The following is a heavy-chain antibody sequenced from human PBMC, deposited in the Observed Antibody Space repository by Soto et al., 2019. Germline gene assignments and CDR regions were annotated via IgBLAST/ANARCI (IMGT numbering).Heavy chain of an antibody. CDR1: GFTFSSYA. J-gene: IGHJ4*02. CDR2: ISYDGSNK. CDR3: ARDPTVTTEPRYYFEY. Sequence: QVQLVESGGGVVQPGRSLRLSCAASGFTFSSYAMHWVRQAPGKGLEWVAVISYDGSNKYYADSVKGRFTISRDNSKNTLYLQMNSLRAEDTAVYYCARDPTVTTEPRYYFEYRGQGTLVTVSS. D-gene: IGHD4-17*01. V-gene: IGHV3-30-3*01.